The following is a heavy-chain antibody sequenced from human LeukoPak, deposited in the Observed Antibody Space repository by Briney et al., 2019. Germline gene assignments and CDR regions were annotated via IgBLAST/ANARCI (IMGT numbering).Heavy chain of an antibody. CDR3: ARKKFGYDSSGYYFDY. D-gene: IGHD3-22*01. V-gene: IGHV3-21*01. Sequence: GGSLRLSCAASGFTFSSYSMNWVRQAPGKGLEWVSSISSSSSYIYYEDSVKGRFTIFRDNAKNSLYLQMNSLRAENTAVYYCARKKFGYDSSGYYFDYWGQGTLVTVSS. J-gene: IGHJ4*02. CDR1: GFTFSSYS. CDR2: ISSSSSYI.